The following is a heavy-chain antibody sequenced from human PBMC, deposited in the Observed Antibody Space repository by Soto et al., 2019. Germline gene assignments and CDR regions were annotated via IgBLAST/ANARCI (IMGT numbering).Heavy chain of an antibody. V-gene: IGHV3-30-3*01. CDR3: VRDVGNSDLDP. Sequence: QAQLVESGGGVVQPGGSLRLSCVASGFSLNSYVIHWVRQTPGKGLEWVAVISIDGTRTYYADSVKGRLTVARDNSRNTQYLQMYGLTIEDTAKYYCVRDVGNSDLDPWGQGTLVTVSS. D-gene: IGHD1-26*01. J-gene: IGHJ5*02. CDR1: GFSLNSYV. CDR2: ISIDGTRT.